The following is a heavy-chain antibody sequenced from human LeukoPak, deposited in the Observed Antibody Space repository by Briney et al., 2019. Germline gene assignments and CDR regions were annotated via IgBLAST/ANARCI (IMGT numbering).Heavy chain of an antibody. J-gene: IGHJ4*02. D-gene: IGHD3-22*01. CDR1: GFTFSSYG. CDR2: ISYDGSYK. Sequence: GGSLRLSCAASGFTFSSYGMNWVRQAPGKGLEWVAIISYDGSYKYYADSVKGRFTISRDSSKNMLYLHMNSLRAEDTAVYYCAKAYYYDSSGSFDYWGQGTLVTVSS. V-gene: IGHV3-30*18. CDR3: AKAYYYDSSGSFDY.